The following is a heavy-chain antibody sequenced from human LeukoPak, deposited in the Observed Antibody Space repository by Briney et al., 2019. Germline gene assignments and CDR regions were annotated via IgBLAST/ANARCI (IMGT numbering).Heavy chain of an antibody. J-gene: IGHJ6*03. CDR1: GYTFTIYN. D-gene: IGHD2-15*01. V-gene: IGHV1-8*01. CDR3: ARVSGSGGSVNYYYYMDV. CDR2: MNPNSGNT. Sequence: GASVEVSCKTSGYTFTIYNINWVRQATGQGLEWMGWMNPNSGNTGYAQKFQGRVTMTRDTSISTAYMELSRLRSDDTAVYYCARVSGSGGSVNYYYYMDVWGKGTTVTISS.